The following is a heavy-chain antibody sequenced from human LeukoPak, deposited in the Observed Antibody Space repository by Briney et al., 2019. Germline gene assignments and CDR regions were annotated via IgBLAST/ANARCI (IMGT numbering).Heavy chain of an antibody. CDR2: IYYSGST. CDR3: ARHVGDSSDAFDI. J-gene: IGHJ3*02. V-gene: IGHV4-59*08. CDR1: GGSISSYY. Sequence: PSETLSLTCTVSGGSISSYYWSWIRQPPGRGLEGMGYIYYSGSTNYNPSLKSRVTIPVDTSKNQFSLKLSSVTAADTPVYYCARHVGDSSDAFDIWGQGTMVTVSS.